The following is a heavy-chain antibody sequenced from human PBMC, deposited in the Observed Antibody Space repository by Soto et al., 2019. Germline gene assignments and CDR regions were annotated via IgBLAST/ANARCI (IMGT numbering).Heavy chain of an antibody. J-gene: IGHJ4*02. Sequence: PGGSLRLSCAASGFTVSNNYMSWVRQAPGKGLEWVAVIYSGGNTYYADSVKGRFTISRDNSKNMLYLQMNNLRIEDTAVYYCARALDFWSAYFDYWGQGSLVTVSS. CDR3: ARALDFWSAYFDY. D-gene: IGHD3-3*01. CDR2: IYSGGNT. CDR1: GFTVSNNY. V-gene: IGHV3-66*01.